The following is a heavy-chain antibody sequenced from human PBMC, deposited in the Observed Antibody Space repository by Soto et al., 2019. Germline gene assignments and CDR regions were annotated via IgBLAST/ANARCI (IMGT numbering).Heavy chain of an antibody. CDR1: EFTFSSYA. J-gene: IGHJ6*02. V-gene: IGHV3-23*01. CDR3: AKALGAMIVPYYYNGMDV. D-gene: IGHD2-21*01. Sequence: GGSLRLSCAASEFTFSSYAMSWIRQAPGKGLEWVSAISGSGGSTYYADSVKGRFTISRDNSKNTLYLQMNSLRAEDTAVYYCAKALGAMIVPYYYNGMDVWGQGTTVTVSS. CDR2: ISGSGGST.